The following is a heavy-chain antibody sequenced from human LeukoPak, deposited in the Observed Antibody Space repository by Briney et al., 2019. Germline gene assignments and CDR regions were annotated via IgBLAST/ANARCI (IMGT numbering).Heavy chain of an antibody. J-gene: IGHJ4*02. V-gene: IGHV3-48*01. D-gene: IGHD5-18*01. Sequence: GGSLRLSCAASGFTFSSYSMNWVRQVPGRGLEWVSYISNSISTKYYADSVKGRFTISRDNAKNTLYLQMNSLRAEDTAVYYCAKDLLLQLWFRGFDYWGQGTLVTVSS. CDR3: AKDLLLQLWFRGFDY. CDR2: ISNSISTK. CDR1: GFTFSSYS.